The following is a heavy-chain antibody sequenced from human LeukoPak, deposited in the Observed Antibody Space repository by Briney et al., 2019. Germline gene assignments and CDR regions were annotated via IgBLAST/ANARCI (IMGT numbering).Heavy chain of an antibody. V-gene: IGHV3-64*01. CDR3: ARTYCSSTRCLVDY. CDR2: ISSSGGSI. Sequence: GGSLRLSCAASGFTFSSYSMHWVRQAPGKGLEYVSAISSSGGSIYYANSVKGRFTISRDNSKNTLYLQMGSLRAEDMAVYYCARTYCSSTRCLVDYWGQGTLVTVSS. D-gene: IGHD2-2*01. J-gene: IGHJ4*02. CDR1: GFTFSSYS.